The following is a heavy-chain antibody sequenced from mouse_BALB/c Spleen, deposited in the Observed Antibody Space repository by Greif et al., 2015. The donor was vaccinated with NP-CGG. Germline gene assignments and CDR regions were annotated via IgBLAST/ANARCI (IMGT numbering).Heavy chain of an antibody. V-gene: IGHV1-81*01. Sequence: QVQLQQSGPELVKPGASVKMSCKASGYTFTDYVISWVKQRTGQGLEWIGEIYPGSGSTYYNEKFKGKATLTADKSSNTAYMQLSSLTSEDSAVYFCARKEYGNYWFAYWGQGTLVTVSA. CDR3: ARKEYGNYWFAY. D-gene: IGHD2-10*02. J-gene: IGHJ3*01. CDR1: GYTFTDYV. CDR2: IYPGSGST.